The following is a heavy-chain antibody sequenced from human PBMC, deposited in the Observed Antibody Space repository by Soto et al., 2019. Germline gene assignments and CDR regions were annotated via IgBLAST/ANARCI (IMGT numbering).Heavy chain of an antibody. CDR3: ARAKTYYYDSSEVGFDY. Sequence: PSETLSLTCTVSGGSISSYYWSWIRQPPGKGLEWIGYIYYSGSTNYNPSLKSRVTTSVDTSKNQFSLKLSSVTAADTAVYYCARAKTYYYDSSEVGFDYWGQGTLVTVSS. V-gene: IGHV4-59*01. J-gene: IGHJ4*02. CDR2: IYYSGST. CDR1: GGSISSYY. D-gene: IGHD3-22*01.